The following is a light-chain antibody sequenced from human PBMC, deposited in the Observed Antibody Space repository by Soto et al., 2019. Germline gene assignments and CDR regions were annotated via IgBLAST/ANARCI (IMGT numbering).Light chain of an antibody. CDR1: QSISSW. J-gene: IGKJ1*01. CDR2: KAS. Sequence: DIQMTQSPSTLSASVGDRVTITCRASQSISSWLAWFQQKPGKAPNLLIYKASSLESGVPSRFSGSGSGTEFTLTSSSLQPDDFATYYCQQYYSYWTFGQGTKVEIK. V-gene: IGKV1-5*03. CDR3: QQYYSYWT.